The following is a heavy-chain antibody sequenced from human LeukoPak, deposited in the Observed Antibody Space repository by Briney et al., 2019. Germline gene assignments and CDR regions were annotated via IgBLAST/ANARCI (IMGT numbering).Heavy chain of an antibody. D-gene: IGHD6-19*01. Sequence: GGSLRLSCAASGFTFSSYAMSWVRQAPGKGLEWVANIKQDGSEKYYVDSVKGRFTISRDNAKNSLYLQMNSLRAEDTAVYYCARVLAVAGSYDYWGQGTLVTVSS. CDR1: GFTFSSYA. V-gene: IGHV3-7*01. CDR3: ARVLAVAGSYDY. J-gene: IGHJ4*02. CDR2: IKQDGSEK.